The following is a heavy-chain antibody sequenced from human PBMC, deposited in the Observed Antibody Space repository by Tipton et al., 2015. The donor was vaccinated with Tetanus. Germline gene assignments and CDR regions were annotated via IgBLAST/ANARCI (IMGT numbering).Heavy chain of an antibody. CDR2: IYSSGTT. Sequence: TLSLTCTVSGVSMIDSYWNWIRQPAGKGLEWIGRIYSSGTTNYDPSLRGRVTMSIDTSKNRFSLKLDSVTAADTAIYYCARALKQGASWFGPWGQGTLVTVSS. J-gene: IGHJ5*02. V-gene: IGHV4-4*07. CDR1: GVSMIDSY. D-gene: IGHD3-16*01. CDR3: ARALKQGASWFGP.